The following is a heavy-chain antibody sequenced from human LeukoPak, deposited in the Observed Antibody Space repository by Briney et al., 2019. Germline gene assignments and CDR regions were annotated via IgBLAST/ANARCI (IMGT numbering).Heavy chain of an antibody. D-gene: IGHD6-19*01. CDR1: GGSISSSSYY. CDR3: ARLLYSSGWYYFDY. V-gene: IGHV4-39*01. Sequence: SETLSLTCTVSGGSISSSSYYWGWIRQPPGKGLEWIGSIYYSGSTYYNPSLKSRVTISVDTSKNQFSLKLSSVTAADTAVYYCARLLYSSGWYYFDYWGQGTLVIVSS. CDR2: IYYSGST. J-gene: IGHJ4*02.